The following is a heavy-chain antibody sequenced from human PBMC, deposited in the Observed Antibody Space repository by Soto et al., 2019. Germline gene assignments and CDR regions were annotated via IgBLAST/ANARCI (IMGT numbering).Heavy chain of an antibody. CDR2: ISWNSGSI. V-gene: IGHV3-9*01. Sequence: GGSLRLSCAASGFTFDDYAMHWVRQAPGKGLEWVSGISWNSGSIGYADSVKGRFTISRDNAKNTLYLQMNSLRAEDTAVYYCASNRRSGYDRYYYGMDVWGQGTTVTVSS. D-gene: IGHD5-12*01. CDR3: ASNRRSGYDRYYYGMDV. CDR1: GFTFDDYA. J-gene: IGHJ6*02.